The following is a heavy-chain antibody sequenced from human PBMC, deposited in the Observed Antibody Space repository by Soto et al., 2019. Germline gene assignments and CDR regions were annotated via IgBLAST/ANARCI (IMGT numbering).Heavy chain of an antibody. J-gene: IGHJ6*03. D-gene: IGHD3-3*01. Sequence: SETMSLTCTVSGGSISSYYWSWIRQPPGKGLEWLGYIYYSGSTNYTPSLKSRVTISVDTSKNQCSLKLSSVTAADTAVYYWASLNYDFWSGYFQPSNYYYMDVWGKGTTVTVSS. V-gene: IGHV4-59*01. CDR2: IYYSGST. CDR1: GGSISSYY. CDR3: ASLNYDFWSGYFQPSNYYYMDV.